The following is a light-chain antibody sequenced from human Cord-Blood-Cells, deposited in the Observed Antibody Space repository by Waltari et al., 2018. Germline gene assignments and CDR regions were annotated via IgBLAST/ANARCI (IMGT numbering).Light chain of an antibody. J-gene: IGKJ5*01. Sequence: DIQMTQSPSSLSASVGDRVTITCRASQSISSYLNWYQQKPGKAPKLPIYAASSLQSGVPSRFSGSGSGTDFTLTINSLQPEDFATYYCQQSYSTLFTFGQGTRLEIK. CDR1: QSISSY. V-gene: IGKV1-39*01. CDR3: QQSYSTLFT. CDR2: AAS.